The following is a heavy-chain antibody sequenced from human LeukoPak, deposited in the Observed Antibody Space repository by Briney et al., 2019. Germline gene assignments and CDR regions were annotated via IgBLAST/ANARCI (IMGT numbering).Heavy chain of an antibody. J-gene: IGHJ4*02. V-gene: IGHV3-64*02. CDR2: INSDGSST. Sequence: GGSLRLSCAASGFTFSMYSMHWVHQAPGKGLECVSAINSDGSSTYYADSVRGRFTISRDNSKNTLYLQMGSLITEDMAVYYCARVLAGYDYWGQGTLVTVSS. CDR3: ARVLAGYDY. CDR1: GFTFSMYS. D-gene: IGHD2-15*01.